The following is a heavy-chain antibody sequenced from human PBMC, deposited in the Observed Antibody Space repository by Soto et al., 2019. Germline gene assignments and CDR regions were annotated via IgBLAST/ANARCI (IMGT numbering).Heavy chain of an antibody. CDR2: ISYDGSNK. V-gene: IGHV3-30-3*01. D-gene: IGHD2-21*02. CDR3: ARLGRPSAIPSTLKYFDY. J-gene: IGHJ4*02. CDR1: GFRFSSYA. Sequence: QVQLVESGGGVVQPGRSLRLSCEASGFRFSSYAMHWVRQAPGKGLEWVAAISYDGSNKYYADSVRGRFIFSRDNSKNTVYLQINDLRPEDTAVYFCARLGRPSAIPSTLKYFDYWGQGNLLTVSS.